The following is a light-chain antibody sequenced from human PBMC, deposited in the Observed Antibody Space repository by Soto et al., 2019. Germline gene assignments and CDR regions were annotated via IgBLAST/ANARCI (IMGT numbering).Light chain of an antibody. CDR3: QSYASSLRANLV. CDR2: GNN. J-gene: IGLJ1*01. CDR1: SSNIGAGYD. Sequence: QSVLTQPPSASGAPGQRVTISCTGSSSNIGAGYDVHWYQQLPGKAPKLLIYGNNNRPSGVPDRFSCAKSGTSASLAITGLRADDEAAYYCQSYASSLRANLVFGTGTKVTVL. V-gene: IGLV1-40*01.